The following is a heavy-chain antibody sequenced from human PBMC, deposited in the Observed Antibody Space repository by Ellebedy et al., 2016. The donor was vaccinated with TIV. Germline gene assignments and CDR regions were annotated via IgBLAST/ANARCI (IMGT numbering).Heavy chain of an antibody. V-gene: IGHV1-18*01. CDR2: ISAYNGNT. CDR3: ARDIDSSGYYYGRYFDY. D-gene: IGHD3-22*01. J-gene: IGHJ4*02. Sequence: ASVKVSCXASGYSFTGYGISWVRQAPGQGLEWMGWISAYNGNTKYAQKLQGRVTMTTDTSTTTAYMELRSLRSDDTAVYYCARDIDSSGYYYGRYFDYWGQGTLVTVSS. CDR1: GYSFTGYG.